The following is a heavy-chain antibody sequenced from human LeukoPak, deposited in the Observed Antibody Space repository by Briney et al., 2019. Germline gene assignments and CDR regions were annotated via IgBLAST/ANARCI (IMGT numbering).Heavy chain of an antibody. J-gene: IGHJ5*02. CDR3: ARDYYGLNWFDP. D-gene: IGHD3-10*01. CDR2: ISYDRSNK. CDR1: GFTFSSYA. V-gene: IGHV3-30*04. Sequence: GGSLRLSCAASGFTFSSYAMHWVRQAPGKGLEWVAVISYDRSNKYYADSVKGRFTISRDNSKNTLYLQMNSLRAEDTAVYYCARDYYGLNWFDPWGQGTLVTVSS.